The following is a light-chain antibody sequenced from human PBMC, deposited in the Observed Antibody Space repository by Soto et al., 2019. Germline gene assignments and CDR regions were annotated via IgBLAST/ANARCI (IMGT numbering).Light chain of an antibody. CDR2: EVS. J-gene: IGLJ3*02. V-gene: IGLV2-14*01. CDR3: SSYTSSNTPSWV. CDR1: SSDVGGYNY. Sequence: QSVLTQPASVSGSPGQSITISCSGTSSDVGGYNYVSWYQQHPGKAPKLMIYEVSNRPSGVSNRFAGSKSGNTASLTISGLQAEDEADYYCSSYTSSNTPSWVFGGGTKLTVL.